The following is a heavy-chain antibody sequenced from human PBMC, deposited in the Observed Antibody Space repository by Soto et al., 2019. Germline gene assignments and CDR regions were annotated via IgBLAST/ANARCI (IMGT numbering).Heavy chain of an antibody. CDR3: ARAGYDFWSGYYGGAFDY. J-gene: IGHJ4*02. CDR2: INPSGGST. V-gene: IGHV1-46*01. D-gene: IGHD3-3*01. CDR1: GYTFTSYY. Sequence: QVQLVQSGAEVKKPGASVKVSCKASGYTFTSYYMHWVRQAPGQGLEWMGIINPSGGSTSYAQKFQGRVTMTSDTSKSTVYMELSSLRSEDTAVYYCARAGYDFWSGYYGGAFDYWGQGTLVTVS.